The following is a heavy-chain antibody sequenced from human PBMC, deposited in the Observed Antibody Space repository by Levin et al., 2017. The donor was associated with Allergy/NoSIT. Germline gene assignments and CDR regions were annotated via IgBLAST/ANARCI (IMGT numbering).Heavy chain of an antibody. Sequence: ASVKVSCAASGFTFSSYAMSWVRQAPGKGLEWVSAISGSGGSTYYADSVKGRFTISRDNSKNTLYLQMNSLRAEDTAVYYCAKGHCSSTSCYSRDDYYYYGMDGWGQGTTVTVSS. V-gene: IGHV3-23*01. D-gene: IGHD2-2*01. CDR2: ISGSGGST. CDR1: GFTFSSYA. CDR3: AKGHCSSTSCYSRDDYYYYGMDG. J-gene: IGHJ6*02.